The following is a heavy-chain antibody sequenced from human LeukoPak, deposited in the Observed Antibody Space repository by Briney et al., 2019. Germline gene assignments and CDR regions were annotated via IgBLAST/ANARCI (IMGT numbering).Heavy chain of an antibody. D-gene: IGHD1-26*01. CDR3: ARDRVGATRGVDY. J-gene: IGHJ4*02. CDR1: GGSISSGGYY. V-gene: IGHV4-30-2*01. CDR2: IYHSGST. Sequence: PSQTLSLTRTVSGGSISSGGYYWSWIRQPPGKGLEWIGYIYHSGSTYYNPSLKSRVTISVDRSKNQFSLKLSSVTAADTAVYYCARDRVGATRGVDYWGQGTLVTVSS.